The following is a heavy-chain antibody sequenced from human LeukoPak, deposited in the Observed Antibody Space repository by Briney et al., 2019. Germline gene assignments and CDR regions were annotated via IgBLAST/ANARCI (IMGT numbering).Heavy chain of an antibody. CDR1: GFTFSSSA. V-gene: IGHV3-64*01. Sequence: QAGGSLRLSCAASGFTFSSSAMPWVRQAPGKGLEYVSAISSSGGRISYANSVKGRFTISRDNSKNTLYLQMGSLRAEDMAVYYCARVPGYCSGGRCYYAFDIWGQGTMVTVSS. CDR3: ARVPGYCSGGRCYYAFDI. D-gene: IGHD2-15*01. J-gene: IGHJ3*02. CDR2: ISSSGGRI.